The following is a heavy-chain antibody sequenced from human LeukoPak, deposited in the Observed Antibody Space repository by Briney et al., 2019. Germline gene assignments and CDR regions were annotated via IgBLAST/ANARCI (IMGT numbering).Heavy chain of an antibody. CDR3: ARASWHYIDY. D-gene: IGHD2-2*01. J-gene: IGHJ4*02. Sequence: SGTLSLTCAVYGGSFSGYYWSWIRQPPGKGLEWIGEINHSGSTNYNPSLKSRVTISVDTSKNQFSLKLSSVTAADTAVYYCARASWHYIDYWGQGTLVTVSS. CDR1: GGSFSGYY. V-gene: IGHV4-34*01. CDR2: INHSGST.